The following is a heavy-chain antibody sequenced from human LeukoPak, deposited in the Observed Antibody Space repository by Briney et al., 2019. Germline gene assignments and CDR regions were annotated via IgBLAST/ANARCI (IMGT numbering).Heavy chain of an antibody. CDR3: ARDGVLSYFDY. CDR1: GFTFSSYA. J-gene: IGHJ4*02. D-gene: IGHD4/OR15-4a*01. V-gene: IGHV3-30-3*01. Sequence: GGSLRLSCAASGFTFSSYAMHWVRQAPGKGLEWVAVISYDGSNKYYADSVKGRFIISRDNSKNTLYLQMNSLRAEDTAVYYCARDGVLSYFDYWGQGTLVTVSS. CDR2: ISYDGSNK.